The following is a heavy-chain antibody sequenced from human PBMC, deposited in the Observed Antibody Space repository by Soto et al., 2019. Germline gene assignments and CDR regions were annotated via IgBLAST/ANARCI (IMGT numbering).Heavy chain of an antibody. CDR3: ARWGAAGFEY. J-gene: IGHJ4*02. CDR2: IKQDGSEK. Sequence: GGSPRLSCEASGFTFSNYWMTWVRQAPGKGLEHMANIKQDGSEKYYVDPVKGRFTISRDNAKDSLYLQMNSLRAEDTAVYYCARWGAAGFEYWGQGTLVTVSS. V-gene: IGHV3-7*03. D-gene: IGHD6-13*01. CDR1: GFTFSNYW.